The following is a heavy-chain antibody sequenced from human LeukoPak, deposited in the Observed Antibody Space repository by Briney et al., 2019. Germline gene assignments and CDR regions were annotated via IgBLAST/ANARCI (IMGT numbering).Heavy chain of an antibody. V-gene: IGHV1-58*02. CDR2: IVVGSGNT. D-gene: IGHD2-2*01. Sequence: SGKVSCKASGFTFTSSAMQWVRQARGQRLEWIGWIVVGSGNTNYAQKFQERVTITRDKSTSTAYMELSSLRYEDTAVYYCAADPDIVVVPAAYGTGFWGQGTLVTVSS. CDR3: AADPDIVVVPAAYGTGF. CDR1: GFTFTSSA. J-gene: IGHJ4*02.